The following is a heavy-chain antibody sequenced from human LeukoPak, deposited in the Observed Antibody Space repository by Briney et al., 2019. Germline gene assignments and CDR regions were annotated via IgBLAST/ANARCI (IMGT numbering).Heavy chain of an antibody. CDR3: AGPGSSGY. D-gene: IGHD1-26*01. CDR1: GFTFSTYS. Sequence: GGSLRLSCAASGFTFSTYSMNWVRQAPGKGLEWVSAISSSSSYIYYSDSVKGQFTISRDDAKDSVYLQMNSLRVEDTAIYFCAGPGSSGYWGQGTLVTVSS. V-gene: IGHV3-21*01. J-gene: IGHJ4*02. CDR2: ISSSSSYI.